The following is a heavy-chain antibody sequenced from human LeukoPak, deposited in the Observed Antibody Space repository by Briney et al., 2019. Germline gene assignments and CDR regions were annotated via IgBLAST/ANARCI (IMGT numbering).Heavy chain of an antibody. D-gene: IGHD5-12*01. V-gene: IGHV4-59*01. J-gene: IGHJ6*03. CDR2: IYYSGST. CDR1: GGSISSYY. Sequence: SETLSLTCTVSGGSISSYYWSWIRQPPGKGLEWIGYIYYSGSTNYNPSLKSRVTISVDTSKNQFSLKLSSVTAADTAVYYCARGEWLRFYYYYMDVWGKGTTVTVSS. CDR3: ARGEWLRFYYYYMDV.